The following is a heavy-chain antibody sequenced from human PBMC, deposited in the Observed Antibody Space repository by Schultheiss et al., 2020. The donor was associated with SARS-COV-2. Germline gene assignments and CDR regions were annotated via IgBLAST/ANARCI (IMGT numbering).Heavy chain of an antibody. D-gene: IGHD1/OR15-1a*01. CDR1: GYSFTDYW. J-gene: IGHJ3*02. Sequence: GESLKISCKASGYSFTDYWIGWVRQVPGKGLEWMGIIYPGDSDTRYSPSFQGQVTISADKSISTAYLQWSSLKASDTAMYYCARQTNPDDAFHIWGQGTMVTVSS. V-gene: IGHV5-51*01. CDR2: IYPGDSDT. CDR3: ARQTNPDDAFHI.